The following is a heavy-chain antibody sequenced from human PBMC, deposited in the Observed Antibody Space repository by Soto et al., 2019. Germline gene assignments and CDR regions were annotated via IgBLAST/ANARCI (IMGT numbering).Heavy chain of an antibody. CDR2: VYNNGRP. CDR1: GGSISVYY. J-gene: IGHJ4*02. V-gene: IGHV4-59*01. CDR3: ARGVGSSPPRY. Sequence: SETLSLTCTISGGSISVYYWSWIRQSPRQGLEWIGYVYNNGRPYYSPSLKSRVTISADTSKNQISLKLTSATAADTAVYYCARGVGSSPPRYWGRGTLVTVSS. D-gene: IGHD3-9*01.